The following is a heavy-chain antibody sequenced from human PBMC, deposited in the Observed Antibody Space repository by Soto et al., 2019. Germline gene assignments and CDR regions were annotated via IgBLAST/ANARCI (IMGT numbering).Heavy chain of an antibody. CDR2: ISGSGGST. D-gene: IGHD3-10*01. CDR3: AKDYYGSGSYYTPAPDFDY. V-gene: IGHV3-23*01. Sequence: PGGSLTLSCAASGFTFSSCAMSWVRRAPGKGLEWVSAISGSGGSTYYADSVKGRFTITRDNSKNTLYLQMNSLRAEDTAVYYFAKDYYGSGSYYTPAPDFDYWGQGTLVTVSS. J-gene: IGHJ4*02. CDR1: GFTFSSCA.